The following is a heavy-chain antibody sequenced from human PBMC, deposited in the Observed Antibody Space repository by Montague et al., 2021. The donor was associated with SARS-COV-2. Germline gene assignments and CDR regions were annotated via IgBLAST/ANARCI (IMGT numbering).Heavy chain of an antibody. Sequence: SETLSLTCTVSGGSISRYFLNWIRQPPGKRPEWIGYVHNSGNTNYKHSLKSRVTISVDTSKNKFSLRLNSVTAADTAIYYCAYTASRDGYNWPLALDYWGQGTLVTVSS. V-gene: IGHV4-59*01. CDR3: AYTASRDGYNWPLALDY. CDR2: VHNSGNT. D-gene: IGHD5-24*01. J-gene: IGHJ4*02. CDR1: GGSISRYF.